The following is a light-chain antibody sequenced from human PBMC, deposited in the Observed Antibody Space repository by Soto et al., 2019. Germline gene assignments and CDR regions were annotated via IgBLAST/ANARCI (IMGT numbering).Light chain of an antibody. Sequence: QSVLTQPPSASGSLGQTVTISCTGTSSDVGGYNYVSWHQQHPGKAPKVMIYDVTKRPPGVPDRFSGSKSGNTASLTVSGLQAEDEADYYCSSFAGGGNPVLLGGGTKVTVL. J-gene: IGLJ2*01. V-gene: IGLV2-8*01. CDR3: SSFAGGGNPVL. CDR2: DVT. CDR1: SSDVGGYNY.